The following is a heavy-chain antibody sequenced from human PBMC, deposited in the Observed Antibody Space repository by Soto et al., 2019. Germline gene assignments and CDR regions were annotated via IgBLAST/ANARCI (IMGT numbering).Heavy chain of an antibody. V-gene: IGHV3-48*02. CDR1: VVNLRNYW. D-gene: IGHD3-9*01. CDR2: INSSSSI. Sequence: PGGSLRLSCTASVVNLRNYWMHWVRQSPGKGLVWVSRINSSSSIYYADSVKGRFTISRDNAKNSLYLQMKSLRDEDTAVYYCARGAYYDILTGLTHYYYGMDVWGQGTTVTVSS. CDR3: ARGAYYDILTGLTHYYYGMDV. J-gene: IGHJ6*02.